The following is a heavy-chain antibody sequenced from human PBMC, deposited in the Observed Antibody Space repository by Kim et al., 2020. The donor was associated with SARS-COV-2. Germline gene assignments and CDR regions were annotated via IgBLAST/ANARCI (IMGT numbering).Heavy chain of an antibody. D-gene: IGHD6-19*01. V-gene: IGHV3-74*01. CDR2: INSDGSTT. CDR1: GFTFSSHW. Sequence: GGSLRLSCAASGFTFSSHWMHWVRQAPGKGLVWVSRINSDGSTTSYADSVKGRFTISRDNAKNTLYLQMNSLRAEDTAVYYCARRQFTSGWDYFAYWGQGSLVSV. J-gene: IGHJ4*02. CDR3: ARRQFTSGWDYFAY.